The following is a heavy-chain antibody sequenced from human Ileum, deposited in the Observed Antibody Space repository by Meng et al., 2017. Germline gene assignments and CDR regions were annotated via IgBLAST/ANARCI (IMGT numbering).Heavy chain of an antibody. J-gene: IGHJ4*02. CDR3: ARVKAFSSSCFDS. V-gene: IGHV3-74*01. CDR2: INSDGSGT. D-gene: IGHD6-6*01. Sequence: GESLKISCAASGFMFSSYWMHWVRRVPGKGLVWVSRINSDGSGTTYADSVRGRFTFSRDNAKNTVYLQMNSLRAEDTAVYYCARVKAFSSSCFDSWGQGTLVTVSS. CDR1: GFMFSSYW.